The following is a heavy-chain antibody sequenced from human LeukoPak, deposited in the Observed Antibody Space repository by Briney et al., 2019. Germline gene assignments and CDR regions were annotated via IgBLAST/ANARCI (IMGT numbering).Heavy chain of an antibody. D-gene: IGHD1-26*01. CDR3: AKGPPVSGKLYYMDV. V-gene: IGHV3-23*01. Sequence: GGTLRLSRAASGFTFNSYGMSWAPQAPGKGLEWVSALSGSGGSTYSADSVKGRFTISRDNSKNTLYLQMNSLRAEDTAVYYCAKGPPVSGKLYYMDVWGKGTTVTISS. CDR2: LSGSGGST. CDR1: GFTFNSYG. J-gene: IGHJ6*03.